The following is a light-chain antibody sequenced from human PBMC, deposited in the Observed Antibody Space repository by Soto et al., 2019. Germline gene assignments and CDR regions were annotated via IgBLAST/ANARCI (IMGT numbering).Light chain of an antibody. V-gene: IGLV2-14*01. CDR3: SSYTSSSTYV. Sequence: QSALTQPASVSGSPGQSITISCTGTSSDVGGYNYDSWYQQHPDKAPKLMIYEVSNRPSGVSNRFSGSKSGNTASLTISGLQAEDEADYYCSSYTSSSTYVFGTGTKVTVL. CDR1: SSDVGGYNY. J-gene: IGLJ1*01. CDR2: EVS.